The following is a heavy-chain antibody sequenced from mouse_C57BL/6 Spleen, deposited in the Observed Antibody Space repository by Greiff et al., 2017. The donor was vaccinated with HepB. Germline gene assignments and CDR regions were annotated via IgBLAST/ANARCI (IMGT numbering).Heavy chain of an antibody. CDR3: ARALGNYYYGSSPHFDY. D-gene: IGHD1-1*01. Sequence: VQLQQPGTELVKPGASVKLSCKASGYTFTSYWMHWVKQRPGPGLEWIGNINPSNGGTNYNEKFKSKATLTVDKSSSTADMQLSSLTSEDSAVYYCARALGNYYYGSSPHFDYWGQGTTLTVSS. J-gene: IGHJ2*01. CDR2: INPSNGGT. CDR1: GYTFTSYW. V-gene: IGHV1-53*01.